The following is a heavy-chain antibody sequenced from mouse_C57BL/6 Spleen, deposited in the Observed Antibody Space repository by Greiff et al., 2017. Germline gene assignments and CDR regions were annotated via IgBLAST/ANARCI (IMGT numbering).Heavy chain of an antibody. Sequence: EVHLVESGGGLVKPGGSLKLSCAASGFTFSSYAMSWVRQTPEKRLEWVATISDGGSYTYYPDNVKGRFTISRDNAKNNLYLQMSHLKSEDTAMYYCASLYDGWFAYWGQGTLVTVSA. CDR3: ASLYDGWFAY. CDR2: ISDGGSYT. J-gene: IGHJ3*01. CDR1: GFTFSSYA. V-gene: IGHV5-4*01. D-gene: IGHD2-12*01.